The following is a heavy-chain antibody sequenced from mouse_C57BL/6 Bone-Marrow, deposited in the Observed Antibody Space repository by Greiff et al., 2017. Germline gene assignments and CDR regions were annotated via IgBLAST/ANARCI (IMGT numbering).Heavy chain of an antibody. CDR1: GYTFTSYW. Sequence: VQLQESGAELVKPGASVKLSCKASGYTFTSYWMHWVKQRPGRGLEWIGRIDPNSGGTKYNEKFKSKATLTVDKPSSTAYMQLSSLTSEDSAVYYCARSGDYYSNYLAWFAYWGQGTLVTVSA. D-gene: IGHD2-5*01. CDR3: ARSGDYYSNYLAWFAY. J-gene: IGHJ3*01. V-gene: IGHV1-72*01. CDR2: IDPNSGGT.